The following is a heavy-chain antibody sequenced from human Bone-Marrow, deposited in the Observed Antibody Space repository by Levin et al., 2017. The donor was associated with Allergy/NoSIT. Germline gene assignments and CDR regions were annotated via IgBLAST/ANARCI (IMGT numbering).Heavy chain of an antibody. CDR2: ISSNVGST. CDR3: VKDYDYIWGSYRPNYFDY. D-gene: IGHD3-16*02. Sequence: GGSLRLSCSASGFTFSSYAMHWVRQAPGKGLEYVSAISSNVGSTYYADSVKGRFTISRDNSKNTLYLQMSSLRAEDTAVYYCVKDYDYIWGSYRPNYFDYWGQGTLVTVSS. CDR1: GFTFSSYA. V-gene: IGHV3-64D*06. J-gene: IGHJ4*02.